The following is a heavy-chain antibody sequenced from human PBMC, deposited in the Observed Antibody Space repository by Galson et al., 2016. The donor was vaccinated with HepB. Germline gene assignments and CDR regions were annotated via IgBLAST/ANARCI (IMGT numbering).Heavy chain of an antibody. J-gene: IGHJ4*02. V-gene: IGHV3-23*01. Sequence: LRLSCAASGFIFSSYAMTWVRQAPGEGPEWVSTFGDGGDIYYADSVKGRFTISRDNSRNTLYLQMNSLRADDTAVYYCAGVPSGKRLDYWGQGTLVTVSS. D-gene: IGHD2-2*01. CDR2: FGDGGDI. CDR1: GFIFSSYA. CDR3: AGVPSGKRLDY.